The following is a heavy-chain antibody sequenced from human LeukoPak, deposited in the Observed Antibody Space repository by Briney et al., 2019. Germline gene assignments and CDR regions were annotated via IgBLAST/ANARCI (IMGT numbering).Heavy chain of an antibody. CDR3: ARLYPYYYYGMDV. V-gene: IGHV4-34*01. CDR1: GGSFSGYY. J-gene: IGHJ6*02. CDR2: INHSGST. Sequence: SETLSLTCAVYGGSFSGYYWSWIRQPPGKGLEWIGEINHSGSTNYNPSLKSRVTISVDTSKNQFSLKLSSVTAADTAVYYCARLYPYYYYGMDVWGQGTTVTVSS.